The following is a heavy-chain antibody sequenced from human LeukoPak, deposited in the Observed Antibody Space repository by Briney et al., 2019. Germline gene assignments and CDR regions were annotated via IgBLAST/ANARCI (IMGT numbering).Heavy chain of an antibody. CDR1: GFIFSSHG. V-gene: IGHV3-48*04. CDR2: LGSSSSAI. CDR3: SREGAGYSNTMDY. J-gene: IGHJ4*02. D-gene: IGHD1-26*01. Sequence: GGSLRLSSAASGFIFSSHGMNWVRQAPGKGLEWVSYLGSSSSAIYYADSVKGRFSISRDDAKNSLYLQMNSLRAEDTAVYYCSREGAGYSNTMDYWGQGTLVTVSS.